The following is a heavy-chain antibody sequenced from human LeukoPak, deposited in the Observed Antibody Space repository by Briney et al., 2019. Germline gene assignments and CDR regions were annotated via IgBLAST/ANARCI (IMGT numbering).Heavy chain of an antibody. V-gene: IGHV1-18*01. D-gene: IGHD3-22*01. CDR3: ARVWGTLPYDSSGYYGLWYFDY. CDR2: ISAYNCNT. Sequence: ASVKVSCKASGYTFTSYGISWVRQAPGQGLEWMGWISAYNCNTNYAQKLQGRVTMTTDTSTSTAYMELRSLRCDDTAVYYCARVWGTLPYDSSGYYGLWYFDYWGQGTLVTVSS. J-gene: IGHJ4*02. CDR1: GYTFTSYG.